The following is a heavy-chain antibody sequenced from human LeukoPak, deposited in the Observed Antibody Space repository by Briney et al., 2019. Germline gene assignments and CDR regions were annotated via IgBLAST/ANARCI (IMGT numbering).Heavy chain of an antibody. J-gene: IGHJ4*02. D-gene: IGHD6-13*01. CDR1: GYTFTDYF. V-gene: IGHV1-46*01. CDR2: INPSGGST. Sequence: ASVKVSCKASGYTFTDYFMNWVRQAPGQGLEWMGIINPSGGSTSYAQKFQGRVTMTRDTSTSTVYMELSSLRSEDTAVYYCARAPRLAAAGPIFDYWGQGTLVTVSS. CDR3: ARAPRLAAAGPIFDY.